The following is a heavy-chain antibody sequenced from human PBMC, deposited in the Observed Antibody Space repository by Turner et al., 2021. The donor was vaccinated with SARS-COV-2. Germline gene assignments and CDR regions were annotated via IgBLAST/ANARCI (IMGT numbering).Heavy chain of an antibody. CDR3: ARATVANWYDY. J-gene: IGHJ4*02. V-gene: IGHV2-70*15. Sequence: QVTLRESGPALVKPTQTLTLTCTFSGFSPSTSGMCVSWIRQPPGKALEWLARIDWDDDKYYSTSLKTRLTISKDTTKNQVVLTMTNRDPVDTATYYCARATVANWYDYWGQGTLVTVSS. CDR1: GFSPSTSGMC. CDR2: IDWDDDK. D-gene: IGHD4-17*01.